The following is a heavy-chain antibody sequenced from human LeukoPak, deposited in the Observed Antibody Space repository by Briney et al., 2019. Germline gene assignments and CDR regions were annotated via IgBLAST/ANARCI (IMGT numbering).Heavy chain of an antibody. CDR2: IYYSGST. D-gene: IGHD3-22*01. V-gene: IGHV4-59*01. J-gene: IGHJ4*02. Sequence: SETLSLTCTVSGGSISSYYWSWIRQPPGKGLEWIGYIYYSGSTNYNPSLKSRVTISIDTSKNQFSLKLSSVTAADTAVYYCAREIQYYYDSSGYLDYWGQGTLVTVSS. CDR3: AREIQYYYDSSGYLDY. CDR1: GGSISSYY.